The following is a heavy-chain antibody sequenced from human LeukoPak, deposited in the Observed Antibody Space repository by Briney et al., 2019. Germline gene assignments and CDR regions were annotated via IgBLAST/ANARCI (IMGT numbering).Heavy chain of an antibody. CDR2: ISAYNGNT. V-gene: IGHV1-18*01. D-gene: IGHD3-10*01. Sequence: ASVKVSCKASGYTFTSYGISWVRQAPGQGLEWMGWISAYNGNTNYAQKLQGRVTMTTDTSTSTACMELRSLRSDDTAVYYCAASPYYYGSGSHLDYWGQGTLVTVSS. CDR3: AASPYYYGSGSHLDY. CDR1: GYTFTSYG. J-gene: IGHJ4*02.